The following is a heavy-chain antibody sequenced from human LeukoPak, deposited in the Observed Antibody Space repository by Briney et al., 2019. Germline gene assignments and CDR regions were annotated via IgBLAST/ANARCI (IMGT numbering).Heavy chain of an antibody. CDR2: ISGMGGGT. Sequence: GGSLRLSPAPSRFTLSISTICWGPPGPREGLWWGSPISGMGGGTYYADSVKGQCTISRDNSKNTLYLQMNSLRAEDTAVYYCAKGPRGIAVGDGYYYGMDVWGQGTTVTVSS. D-gene: IGHD6-19*01. CDR1: RFTLSIST. V-gene: IGHV3-23*01. CDR3: AKGPRGIAVGDGYYYGMDV. J-gene: IGHJ6*02.